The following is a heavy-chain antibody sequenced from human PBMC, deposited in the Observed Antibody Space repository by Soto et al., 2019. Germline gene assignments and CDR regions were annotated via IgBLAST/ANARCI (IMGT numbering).Heavy chain of an antibody. Sequence: PSETLSLTCTVSGGSISSGDYYWSWIRQPPGKGLEWIGYIYYSGSTYYNPSLKSRVTISVDTSKNQFSLKLSSVTAADTAVYYCARHRRAPPLLPWFDPWGQGTLVTVSS. D-gene: IGHD3-10*01. J-gene: IGHJ5*02. V-gene: IGHV4-30-4*01. CDR1: GGSISSGDYY. CDR3: ARHRRAPPLLPWFDP. CDR2: IYYSGST.